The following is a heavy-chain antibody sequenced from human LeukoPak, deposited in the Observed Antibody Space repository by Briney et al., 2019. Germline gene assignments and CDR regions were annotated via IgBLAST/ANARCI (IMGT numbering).Heavy chain of an antibody. J-gene: IGHJ4*02. CDR1: GFTFSSYW. V-gene: IGHV3-74*01. CDR3: ARGASSAYYVDY. D-gene: IGHD3-22*01. Sequence: GSLRLSCAASGFTFSSYWMHWVRQAPGKGLVWVSRIKYDGSMTTYGDSVKGRFSISRDNAKNTVDLQMNSLRAEDTAVYYCARGASSAYYVDYWGQGTLVSVSS. CDR2: IKYDGSMT.